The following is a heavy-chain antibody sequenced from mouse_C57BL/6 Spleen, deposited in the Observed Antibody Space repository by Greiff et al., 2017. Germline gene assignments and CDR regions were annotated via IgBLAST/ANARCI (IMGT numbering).Heavy chain of an antibody. CDR3: ARPYYDYLWFAY. J-gene: IGHJ3*01. Sequence: QVQLQQPGAELVKPGASVKLSCKASGYTFTSYWMHWVKQRPGRGLEWIGRIDPNSGGTKYNEKFKSKATLTVDEPSSTAYMQLSSLTSEDSAVYYCARPYYDYLWFAYWGQGTLVTVSA. CDR2: IDPNSGGT. CDR1: GYTFTSYW. V-gene: IGHV1-72*01. D-gene: IGHD2-4*01.